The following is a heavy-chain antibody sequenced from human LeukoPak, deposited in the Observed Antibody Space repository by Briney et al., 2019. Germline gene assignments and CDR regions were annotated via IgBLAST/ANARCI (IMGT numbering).Heavy chain of an antibody. CDR1: GFIFSNAW. Sequence: GGSLRLSCAASGFIFSNAWMNRVRQAPGKGLEWVGRIKSKIDGGITEYAAPVKGRFTISRDDSKNTLYLQMNSLITEDTAVYYCTTREGTYYYDSAWGQGTLVTVSS. V-gene: IGHV3-15*07. J-gene: IGHJ5*02. CDR2: IKSKIDGGIT. D-gene: IGHD3-22*01. CDR3: TTREGTYYYDSA.